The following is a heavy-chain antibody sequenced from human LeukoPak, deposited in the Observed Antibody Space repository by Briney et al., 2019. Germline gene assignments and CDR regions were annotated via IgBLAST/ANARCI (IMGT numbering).Heavy chain of an antibody. D-gene: IGHD6-13*01. CDR2: INAVNGNT. CDR3: ARGPRAAADDY. Sequence: ASVKVSCKASGYTFIIYAINWGRQAPGQRLEWVGWINAVNGNTKYSPKFQGRVSITRDTSASTAYMELSSLTSEDTAVYYCARGPRAAADDYWGQGTLVTVSS. CDR1: GYTFIIYA. J-gene: IGHJ4*02. V-gene: IGHV1-3*01.